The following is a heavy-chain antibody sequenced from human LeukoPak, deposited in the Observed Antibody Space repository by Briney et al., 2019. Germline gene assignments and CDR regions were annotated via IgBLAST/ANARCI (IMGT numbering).Heavy chain of an antibody. J-gene: IGHJ4*02. CDR3: ARVDNRDWYYFDY. Sequence: GASVKVSCKASGYNFADHYVHWVQQAPGQGLEWMGWINPKSGGTDYAQKFQGRVAMTSDTSIRTGYMELNNLTSYDTAVYYCARVDNRDWYYFDYWGQGSLVTVSS. D-gene: IGHD3/OR15-3a*01. V-gene: IGHV1-2*02. CDR2: INPKSGGT. CDR1: GYNFADHY.